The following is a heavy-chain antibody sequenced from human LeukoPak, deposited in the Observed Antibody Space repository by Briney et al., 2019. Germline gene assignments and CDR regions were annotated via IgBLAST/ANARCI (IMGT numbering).Heavy chain of an antibody. D-gene: IGHD1-26*01. J-gene: IGHJ5*02. Sequence: GGSLRLSCAASGLTFSNYAMSWVRQAPGKGLEWVSVIGGSGVNTYYADSVKGRFTISRDNSKNTLFLQMNSLRAEDTAVYYCAEGMSGSHPYNWFDPWGQGTLVTVSS. CDR3: AEGMSGSHPYNWFDP. CDR2: IGGSGVNT. V-gene: IGHV3-23*01. CDR1: GLTFSNYA.